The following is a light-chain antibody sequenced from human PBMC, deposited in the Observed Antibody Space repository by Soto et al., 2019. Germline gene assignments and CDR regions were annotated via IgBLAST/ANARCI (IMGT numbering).Light chain of an antibody. V-gene: IGLV2-14*02. CDR3: SSYTTSSALQV. CDR1: TSDIANYNL. CDR2: EDN. J-gene: IGLJ1*01. Sequence: QSALTQPASVSGSPGQSITISCTGTTSDIANYNLVSWYQQHPGKVPKLIIHEDNKRPSGISDRFSGSKSGNTASLTISALQAEDEADYYCSSYTTSSALQVFGTGTKLTVL.